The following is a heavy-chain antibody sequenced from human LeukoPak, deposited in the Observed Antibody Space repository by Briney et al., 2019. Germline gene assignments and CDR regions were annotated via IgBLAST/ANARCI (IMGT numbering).Heavy chain of an antibody. CDR1: GGSISSYY. J-gene: IGHJ5*02. CDR2: INHSGST. Sequence: SETLSLTCTVSGGSISSYYWSWIRQPPGKGLEWIGEINHSGSTNYNPSLKSRVTISVDTSKNQFSLKLSSVTAADTAVYYCARVRGAAGTPEWFDPWGQGTLVTVSS. V-gene: IGHV4-34*01. CDR3: ARVRGAAGTPEWFDP. D-gene: IGHD6-13*01.